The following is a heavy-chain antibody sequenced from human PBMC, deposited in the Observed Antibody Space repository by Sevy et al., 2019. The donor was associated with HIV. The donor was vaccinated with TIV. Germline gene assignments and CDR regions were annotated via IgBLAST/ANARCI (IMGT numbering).Heavy chain of an antibody. CDR3: AKDGTRIAVAYYFDY. Sequence: GGSLRLSCAASGFTFSNYAMSWVRQAPGKGLEWVSAISGSGGSTYYADSVKGRFTISRDNSKNTLYLQMNSLRAEDTAVYYCAKDGTRIAVAYYFDYWGQGTLVTVSS. D-gene: IGHD6-19*01. CDR1: GFTFSNYA. V-gene: IGHV3-23*01. J-gene: IGHJ4*02. CDR2: ISGSGGST.